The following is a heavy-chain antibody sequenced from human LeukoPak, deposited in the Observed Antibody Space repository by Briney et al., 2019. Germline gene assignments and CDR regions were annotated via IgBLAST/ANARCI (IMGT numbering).Heavy chain of an antibody. CDR3: ARDGYYYYYGMDV. Sequence: PGRSLRLSCAVSGFTFSSYAISWVRQAPGQGLEWMGGIIPIFGTANYAQKFQGRVTITADESTSTAYMELSSLRSEDTAVYYCARDGYYYYYGMDVWGQGTTVTVSS. V-gene: IGHV1-69*01. CDR1: GFTFSSYA. J-gene: IGHJ6*02. CDR2: IIPIFGTA.